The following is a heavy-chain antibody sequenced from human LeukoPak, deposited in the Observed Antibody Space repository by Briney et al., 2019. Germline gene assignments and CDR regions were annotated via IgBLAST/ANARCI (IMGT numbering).Heavy chain of an antibody. Sequence: GGSLRLSCAASGFTFSSYSMNWVRQAPGKGLEWVSSISSSSSYIYYADSVKGRFTISRDNAKNSLYLQMNSLRAEDTAVYYCARSLTRGGYSYGSYFDYWGQGTLVTVSS. CDR1: GFTFSSYS. J-gene: IGHJ4*02. D-gene: IGHD5-18*01. V-gene: IGHV3-21*01. CDR2: ISSSSSYI. CDR3: ARSLTRGGYSYGSYFDY.